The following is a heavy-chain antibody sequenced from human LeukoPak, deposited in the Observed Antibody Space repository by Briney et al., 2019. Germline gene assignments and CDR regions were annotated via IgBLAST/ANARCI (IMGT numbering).Heavy chain of an antibody. J-gene: IGHJ3*02. CDR3: ARDLVTVTKGFDI. CDR1: DDSFSSHY. CDR2: ISYIGST. Sequence: SETLSLTCAVSDDSFSSHYWTWIRQPPGEGLEWIGYISYIGSTNYNPSLKSRVTISIDTSRNQFSLRLSSVTAADTAVYYCARDLVTVTKGFDIWGQGTMVSVSS. V-gene: IGHV4-59*11. D-gene: IGHD4-17*01.